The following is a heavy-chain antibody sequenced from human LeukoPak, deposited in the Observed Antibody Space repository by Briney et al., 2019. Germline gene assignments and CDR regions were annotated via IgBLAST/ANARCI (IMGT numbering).Heavy chain of an antibody. V-gene: IGHV3-74*01. J-gene: IGHJ1*01. CDR3: ARPTYYGGTRYFQH. CDR2: IKTDGSRT. CDR1: GFTFSNYW. Sequence: QPGGSLRLSCVASGFTFSNYWMHWVRQAPGKGLVWVSRIKTDGSRTNYADSVKGRFTISRDNAKNTVYLEMNSLRSEDTAVYYCARPTYYGGTRYFQHWGQGTLVTVSS. D-gene: IGHD4-23*01.